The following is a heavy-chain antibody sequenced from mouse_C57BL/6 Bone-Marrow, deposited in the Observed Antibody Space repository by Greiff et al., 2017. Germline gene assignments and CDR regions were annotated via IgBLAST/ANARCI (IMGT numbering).Heavy chain of an antibody. J-gene: IGHJ2*01. Sequence: QVQLQQPGAELVKPGASMKLSCKASGYTFTSYWMQWVKQRPGQGLEWIGEIDPSDSYTNYNQKFKGKATLTVDTSSSTAYMQLSSLTSEDSAVYYCARGITTVVDPLFDYWGQGTTLTVSS. CDR3: ARGITTVVDPLFDY. V-gene: IGHV1-50*01. CDR2: IDPSDSYT. D-gene: IGHD1-1*01. CDR1: GYTFTSYW.